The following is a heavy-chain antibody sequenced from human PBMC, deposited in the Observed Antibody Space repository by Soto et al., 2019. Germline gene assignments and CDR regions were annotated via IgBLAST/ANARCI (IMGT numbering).Heavy chain of an antibody. Sequence: QVHLVQAGAEVKKPGASVKVSCKGSGYAFTTYGITWVRQDPGQGLEWMGWISAHSGNTNYAQKLQGRVTVTRDTSTSTAYMELRGLRSADTAVYYCARGRYGDYWGQGALVTVSS. V-gene: IGHV1-18*01. CDR3: ARGRYGDY. CDR1: GYAFTTYG. CDR2: ISAHSGNT. D-gene: IGHD1-1*01. J-gene: IGHJ4*02.